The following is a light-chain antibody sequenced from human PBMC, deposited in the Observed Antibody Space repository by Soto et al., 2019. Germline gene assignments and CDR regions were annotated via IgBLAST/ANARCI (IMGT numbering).Light chain of an antibody. Sequence: QSALTQPASVSGSPGQSITISCTGTSSDVGDYNYVSWYQQHPGKAPKLMLYDVSNRPSGISNRFSGSKSGNTASLTISGLQAEDEAAYYCSSYTSSSTLFGPGTKVTVL. CDR2: DVS. J-gene: IGLJ1*01. V-gene: IGLV2-14*01. CDR3: SSYTSSSTL. CDR1: SSDVGDYNY.